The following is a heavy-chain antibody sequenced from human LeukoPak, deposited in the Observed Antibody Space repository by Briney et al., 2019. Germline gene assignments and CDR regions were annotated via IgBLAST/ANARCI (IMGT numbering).Heavy chain of an antibody. D-gene: IGHD6-13*01. CDR1: GGSISSYY. Sequence: SETLSLTCTVSGGSISSYYWSWIRQPPGKGLEWIGDIYYSGSTNYKLSLKSRVTISVDTSKNQFSLKLSSVTAADTAVYYCARSRYSSSWYDYWGQGTLVTVSS. CDR2: IYYSGST. CDR3: ARSRYSSSWYDY. V-gene: IGHV4-59*01. J-gene: IGHJ4*02.